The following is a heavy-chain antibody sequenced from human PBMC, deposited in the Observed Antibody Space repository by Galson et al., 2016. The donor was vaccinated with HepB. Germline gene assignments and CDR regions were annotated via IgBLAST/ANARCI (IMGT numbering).Heavy chain of an antibody. J-gene: IGHJ4*02. D-gene: IGHD1-1*01. CDR3: ARSVEGHFDY. CDR2: ISVYRTI. V-gene: IGHV3-48*04. Sequence: SLRLSCAASGFTFSSYSTNWVRQAPGKGLEWVSYISVYRTIYYADSVKGRFTIYRDNPRNSLYLQMNTLRAEDTAGYYWARSVEGHFDYWGQGILVTVSS. CDR1: GFTFSSYS.